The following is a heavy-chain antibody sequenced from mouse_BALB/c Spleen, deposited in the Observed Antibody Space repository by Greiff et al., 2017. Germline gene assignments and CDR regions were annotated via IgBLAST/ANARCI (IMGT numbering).Heavy chain of an antibody. V-gene: IGHV5-6*02. Sequence: DVMLVESGGDLVKPGGSLKLSCAASGFTFSSYGMSWVRQTPDKRLEWVATISSGGSYTYYPDSVKGRFTISRDNAKNTLYLQMSSLKSEDTAMYYCARPSITTVVADYAMDYWGQGTSVTVSS. D-gene: IGHD1-1*01. CDR1: GFTFSSYG. J-gene: IGHJ4*01. CDR3: ARPSITTVVADYAMDY. CDR2: ISSGGSYT.